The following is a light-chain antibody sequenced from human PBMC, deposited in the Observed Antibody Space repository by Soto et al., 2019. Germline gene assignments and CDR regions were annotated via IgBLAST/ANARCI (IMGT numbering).Light chain of an antibody. Sequence: HSALTQPASVSGSPGQSITISCTGTSSDVGGYNYVSWYQQHPGKAPKLMIYDVSNRPSGVSNRFSGSKSGNTASLTISGLQAEDEADYYCSSYTSSSTLYVFGTWTKLTVL. J-gene: IGLJ1*01. CDR2: DVS. CDR1: SSDVGGYNY. V-gene: IGLV2-14*01. CDR3: SSYTSSSTLYV.